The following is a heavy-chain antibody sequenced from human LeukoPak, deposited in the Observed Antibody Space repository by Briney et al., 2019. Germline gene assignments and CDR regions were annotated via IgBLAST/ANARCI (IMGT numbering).Heavy chain of an antibody. V-gene: IGHV3-48*03. D-gene: IGHD2-2*01. CDR2: ISSSGRRI. J-gene: IGHJ4*02. CDR3: ARDWRYCSSTSCYLPDY. CDR1: GFIFSSYD. Sequence: GGSLRLSCATSGFIFSSYDMNWVRQAPGKGLEWVSFISSSGRRIDYADSVKGRFTISRDDAKNSLHLQMNSLRAEDTAVYYCARDWRYCSSTSCYLPDYWGQGTLVTVSS.